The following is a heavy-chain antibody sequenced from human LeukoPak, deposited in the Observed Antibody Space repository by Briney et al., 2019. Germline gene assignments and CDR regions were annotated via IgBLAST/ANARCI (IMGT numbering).Heavy chain of an antibody. D-gene: IGHD2-2*01. J-gene: IGHJ5*02. CDR3: VRDPSYIVVVSSTVTGFDP. CDR2: ISAYNGNT. V-gene: IGHV1-18*01. Sequence: ASVTVSCTASGYTFTIYGISWVRQAPGQGLEGMGWISAYNGNTNHAHNLQGTVTMTTHTSKSTPYMELRSLRSDDTAVYYCVRDPSYIVVVSSTVTGFDPWGQGTLVTVSS. CDR1: GYTFTIYG.